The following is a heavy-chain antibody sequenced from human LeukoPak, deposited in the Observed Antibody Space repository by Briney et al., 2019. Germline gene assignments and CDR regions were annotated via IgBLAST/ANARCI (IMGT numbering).Heavy chain of an antibody. D-gene: IGHD5-18*01. CDR2: ISYDGSNK. V-gene: IGHV3-30-3*01. CDR3: ARDRAYVDTAHFDY. Sequence: PGGSLRLSCAASGFTFSSYAMHWVRQAPGKGLEWVAVISYDGSNKYYADSVKGRFTISRDNSKNTLYLQMNSLRAEDTAVYYCARDRAYVDTAHFDYWGQGTLVTVSS. CDR1: GFTFSSYA. J-gene: IGHJ4*02.